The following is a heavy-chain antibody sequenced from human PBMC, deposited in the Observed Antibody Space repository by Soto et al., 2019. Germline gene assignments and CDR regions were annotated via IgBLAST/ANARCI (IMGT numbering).Heavy chain of an antibody. D-gene: IGHD3-3*01. V-gene: IGHV4-61*08. CDR1: GGSVSSAGYY. CDR2: IYHSGST. CDR3: ARQVATFGVNYFDY. J-gene: IGHJ4*02. Sequence: QVQLQESGPGLVRPSETLSLTCTVSGGSVSSAGYYWSWIRQPPGKGLEWIGYIYHSGSTNYNPSRKSRVTISVDTSKNQFSLKLSSVTAADTAVYFCARQVATFGVNYFDYWGQGTLVTVSS.